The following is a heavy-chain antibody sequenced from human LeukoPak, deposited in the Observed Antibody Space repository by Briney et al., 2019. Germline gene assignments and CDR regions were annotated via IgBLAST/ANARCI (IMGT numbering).Heavy chain of an antibody. CDR1: GFTFSSYG. J-gene: IGHJ4*02. V-gene: IGHV3-33*08. Sequence: GGSLRLSCAASGFTFSSYGMHWVRQAPGKGLEWVAVIWYDGSNKYYADSVKGRFTISRDNSKNTQYLEMNSLKAEDTAVYYCARVRAPHYYDYWGQGTLVTVSS. CDR2: IWYDGSNK. CDR3: ARVRAPHYYDY.